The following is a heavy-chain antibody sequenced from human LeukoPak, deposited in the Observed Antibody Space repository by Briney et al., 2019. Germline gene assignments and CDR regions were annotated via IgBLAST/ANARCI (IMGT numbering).Heavy chain of an antibody. CDR1: GFTFSSYW. CDR2: INTDGSST. D-gene: IGHD2/OR15-2a*01. J-gene: IGHJ4*02. Sequence: RGGSLRLSCAASGFTFSSYWMHWVRQAPGKGLVWVSRINTDGSSTSYADSVKGRFTISRDNSKNTLYLQMNSLRAEDTAVYYTTSLDYWGQGTLVTVSS. V-gene: IGHV3-74*01. CDR3: TSLDY.